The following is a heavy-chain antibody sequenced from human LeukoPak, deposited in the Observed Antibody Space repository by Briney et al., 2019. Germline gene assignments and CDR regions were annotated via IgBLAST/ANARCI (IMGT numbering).Heavy chain of an antibody. CDR3: ARDEIAAAGKDFDY. CDR2: MSSSGDTI. J-gene: IGHJ4*02. CDR1: GFSFRSYD. D-gene: IGHD6-13*01. Sequence: PGGSLRLSCAASGFSFRSYDMNWVRQAPGKGLEWVSYMSSSGDTIYYADSVKGRFTISRDNAKNLLYLQMNSLRAKDTAVYYCARDEIAAAGKDFDYWGQGTLVTVSS. V-gene: IGHV3-48*03.